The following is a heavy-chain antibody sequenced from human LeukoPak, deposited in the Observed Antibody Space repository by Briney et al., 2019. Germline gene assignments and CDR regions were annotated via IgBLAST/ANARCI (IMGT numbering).Heavy chain of an antibody. CDR3: ARRAGYSSGWRNYYYYYMDV. CDR2: IDSSGST. Sequence: PSETLSLTCTVSGASISSGSYYWSWIRQPAGKGLEWIGRIDSSGSTNYNPSLKSRVTISVDTSKNQFSLKLSSVTAADTAVYYCARRAGYSSGWRNYYYYYMDVWGKRTTVTISS. CDR1: GASISSGSYY. J-gene: IGHJ6*03. D-gene: IGHD6-19*01. V-gene: IGHV4-61*02.